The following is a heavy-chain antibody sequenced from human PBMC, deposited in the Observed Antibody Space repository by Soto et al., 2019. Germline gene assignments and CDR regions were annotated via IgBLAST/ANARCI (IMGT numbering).Heavy chain of an antibody. J-gene: IGHJ5*02. CDR1: GGTFSSYT. V-gene: IGHV1-69*02. Sequence: SVKVSCKASGGTFSSYTISWVRQAPGQGLEWMGRIIPILGIANYAQKFQGRVTITADKSTSTAYMELSSLRSEDTAVYYCARSRTIFGVVIIENWFDPWGQGTLVTVSS. CDR2: IIPILGIA. CDR3: ARSRTIFGVVIIENWFDP. D-gene: IGHD3-3*01.